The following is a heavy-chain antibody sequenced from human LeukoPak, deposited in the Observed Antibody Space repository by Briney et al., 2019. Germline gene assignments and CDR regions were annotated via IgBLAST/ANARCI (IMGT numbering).Heavy chain of an antibody. Sequence: SETLSLTCTVSGGSISSGDYYWSWIRQPPGKGLEWIGYIYYSGSTYYNPSLKSRVTISVDTSKNQFSLKLSSVTAADTAVYYSARQSGYSYGYFGYWGQGTLVTVSS. J-gene: IGHJ4*02. CDR1: GGSISSGDYY. V-gene: IGHV4-30-4*01. D-gene: IGHD5-18*01. CDR3: ARQSGYSYGYFGY. CDR2: IYYSGST.